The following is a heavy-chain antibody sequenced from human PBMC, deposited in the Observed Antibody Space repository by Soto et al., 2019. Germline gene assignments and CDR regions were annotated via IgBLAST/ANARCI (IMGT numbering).Heavy chain of an antibody. CDR1: GFTFSSYG. D-gene: IGHD6-13*01. CDR2: IWYDGSNK. Sequence: ESGGGVVQPGRSLRLSCAASGFTFSSYGMHWVRQAPGKGLEWVAVIWYDGSNKYYADSVKGRFTISRDNSKNTLYLQMNSLRAEDTAVYYCAREQQLGVYYFDYWGQGTLVTVSS. CDR3: AREQQLGVYYFDY. J-gene: IGHJ4*02. V-gene: IGHV3-33*01.